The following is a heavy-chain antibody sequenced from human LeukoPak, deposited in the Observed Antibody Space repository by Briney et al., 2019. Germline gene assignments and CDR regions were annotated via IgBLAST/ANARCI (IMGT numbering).Heavy chain of an antibody. CDR1: GGSISSGGYS. J-gene: IGHJ6*03. Sequence: SETLSLTCAVSGGSISSGGYSWSWIRQPPGKGLEWIGYIYYSGSTNYNPSLKSRVTISVDTSKNQFSLKLSSVTAADTAVYYCARARYDILTGYSGPLYYMDVWGKGTTVTISS. V-gene: IGHV4-61*08. D-gene: IGHD3-9*01. CDR2: IYYSGST. CDR3: ARARYDILTGYSGPLYYMDV.